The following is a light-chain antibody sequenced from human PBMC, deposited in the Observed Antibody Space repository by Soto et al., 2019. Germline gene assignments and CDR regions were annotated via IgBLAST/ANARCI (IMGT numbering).Light chain of an antibody. CDR3: QQYGSPWT. CDR2: DAS. V-gene: IGKV3D-20*01. CDR1: QSVSSSY. J-gene: IGKJ1*01. Sequence: EIVLTQSPGTLSLSPGERATLSCRASQSVSSSYLAWYQQKPGLAPRLLIYDASSRATGIPDRFSGSGSGTDFTLTISRLEPEDFAVYFCQQYGSPWTFGQGTKVEIK.